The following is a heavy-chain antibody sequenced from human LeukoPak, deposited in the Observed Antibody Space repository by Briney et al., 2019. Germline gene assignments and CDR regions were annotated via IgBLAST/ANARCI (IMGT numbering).Heavy chain of an antibody. V-gene: IGHV3-66*02. CDR2: IYSGGST. Sequence: GGSLRLSCAASGFTVSSNYMSWVRQAPGKGLEWVSVIYSGGSTYYADSVKGRFTISRDNSKNTLYLQMNSLRAEDTAVYYCARDVVDYSKPRSSYYMDVWGKGTTVTVSS. J-gene: IGHJ6*03. CDR1: GFTVSSNY. D-gene: IGHD4-11*01. CDR3: ARDVVDYSKPRSSYYMDV.